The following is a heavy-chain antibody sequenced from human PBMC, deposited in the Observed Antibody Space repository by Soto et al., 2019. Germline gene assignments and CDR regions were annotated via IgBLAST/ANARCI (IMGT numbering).Heavy chain of an antibody. Sequence: SETLSLTCAVSGYSISRGYQWGFIRQPPGKGLEWIGNIFHSGTTSYNPSLKSRVTVSVDTSKNQISLNLTSVTAADTAIYYCARDFFGNHYFDFWGQGILVTVSS. CDR1: GYSISRGYQ. J-gene: IGHJ4*02. CDR3: ARDFFGNHYFDF. V-gene: IGHV4-38-2*02. D-gene: IGHD3-10*01. CDR2: IFHSGTT.